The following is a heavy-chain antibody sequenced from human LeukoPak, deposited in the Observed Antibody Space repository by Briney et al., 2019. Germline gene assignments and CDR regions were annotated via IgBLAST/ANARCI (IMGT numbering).Heavy chain of an antibody. CDR3: ARGPANGGYGVDY. J-gene: IGHJ4*02. CDR1: GFTFSSYA. D-gene: IGHD5-12*01. CDR2: INSDGTST. V-gene: IGHV3-74*01. Sequence: PGGSLRLSCAASGFTFSSYAMHWVRQAPGKGLVWVARINSDGTSTSYADSVKGRFTISRDSATLYLQMNSLTAEDTAVYYCARGPANGGYGVDYWGQGTLVTVSS.